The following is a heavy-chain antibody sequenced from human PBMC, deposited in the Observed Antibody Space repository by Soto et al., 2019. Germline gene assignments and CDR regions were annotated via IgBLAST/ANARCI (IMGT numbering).Heavy chain of an antibody. CDR1: GFTFGDYA. CDR3: TRDGSGEYYYYGMDV. V-gene: IGHV3-49*03. D-gene: IGHD2-15*01. J-gene: IGHJ6*02. Sequence: PGGSLRLSCTASGFTFGDYAMSWFRQAPGKGLEWVGFIRSKAYGGTTEYAASVKGRFTISRDDSKSIAYLQMNSLKTEDTAVYYCTRDGSGEYYYYGMDVWGQGTTVTVSS. CDR2: IRSKAYGGTT.